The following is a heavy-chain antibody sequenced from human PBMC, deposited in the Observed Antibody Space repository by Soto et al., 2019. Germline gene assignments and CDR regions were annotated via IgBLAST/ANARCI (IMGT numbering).Heavy chain of an antibody. J-gene: IGHJ3*02. CDR2: ISYDGRT. D-gene: IGHD2-21*01. CDR1: GGSISSSGYY. CDR3: VGGEGGPTAFEI. Sequence: QVQLQESGPGLVKPSQTLSLRCTVSGGSISSSGYYWSWIRQHPGKGLEWLAYISYDGRTYYKSSLTSRLAISLDTSQNQFSLRVTSVTAADAAMYFCVGGEGGPTAFEIWGQGTMVTVSS. V-gene: IGHV4-31*03.